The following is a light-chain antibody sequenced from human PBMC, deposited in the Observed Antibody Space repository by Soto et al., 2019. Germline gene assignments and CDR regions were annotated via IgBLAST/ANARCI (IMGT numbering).Light chain of an antibody. CDR3: QQYGRT. J-gene: IGKJ4*01. V-gene: IGKV3-20*01. CDR1: QSVSSSY. Sequence: EIVLTQSPGPLSLSPGERATLSCRASQSVSSSYLAWYQQKPGQAPRLLIYGASSRATGIPDRFSGSGSGTDFTLTISRLEPEDFAVYYCQQYGRTLGGGTKVDIK. CDR2: GAS.